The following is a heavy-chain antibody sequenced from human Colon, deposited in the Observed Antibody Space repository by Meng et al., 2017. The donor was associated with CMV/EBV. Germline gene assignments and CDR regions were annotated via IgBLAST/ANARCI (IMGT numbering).Heavy chain of an antibody. Sequence: ASVKVSCKASGYNFTSYGISWVRQAPGQGLEWMGWVSAYNGNKKYVQNRLGRVTMTTDTSTTTAYMELRSLRFDDTAVYYCAKVRSGTYLGRYYGMDVWGQGTTVTVSS. CDR2: VSAYNGNK. CDR1: GYNFTSYG. CDR3: AKVRSGTYLGRYYGMDV. J-gene: IGHJ6*02. V-gene: IGHV1-18*01. D-gene: IGHD1-26*01.